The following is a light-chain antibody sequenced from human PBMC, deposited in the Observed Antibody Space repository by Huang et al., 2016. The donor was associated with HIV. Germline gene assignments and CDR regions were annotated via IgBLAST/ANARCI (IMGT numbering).Light chain of an antibody. J-gene: IGKJ2*01. V-gene: IGKV3-15*01. CDR3: QQYNNWPRT. Sequence: ERVMTQSPDTLSVSPGERATLYCRASQYVSSNLAWYQQKPGQAPRLLVYGASTRVIHIPARFSGSGSGTEFTLTISSLQSEDSAVYYCQQYNNWPRTFGQGTKLEIK. CDR2: GAS. CDR1: QYVSSN.